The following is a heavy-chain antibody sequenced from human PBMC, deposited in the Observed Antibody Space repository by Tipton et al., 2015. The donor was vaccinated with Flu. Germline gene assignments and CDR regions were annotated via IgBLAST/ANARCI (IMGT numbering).Heavy chain of an antibody. J-gene: IGHJ6*02. V-gene: IGHV1-2*02. Sequence: QLVQSGAEVKKPGASVKVSCKASGYTFSNYYIHWVRQAPGQGLEWMGCINPHNGDTKYAQKYQGRVTMTRDASITTAYMDVTSLRYDDTGVYFCARDSVSANWGNYGMDVWGQGTTVTVFS. CDR1: GYTFSNYY. D-gene: IGHD7-27*01. CDR3: ARDSVSANWGNYGMDV. CDR2: INPHNGDT.